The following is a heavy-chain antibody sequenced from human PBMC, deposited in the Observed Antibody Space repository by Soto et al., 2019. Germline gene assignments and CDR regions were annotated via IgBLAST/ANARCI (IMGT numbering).Heavy chain of an antibody. CDR1: GFTPSAYG. CDR3: ARDWGSSGWYNWFDP. Sequence: WGARIVSWAPSGFTPSAYGIHWVRQAPGQGLERVAMTSHDGSQKHYADSVKGRFSMSRDSSKNTLFLQMDSLRPEDTALYYCARDWGSSGWYNWFDPWGQGTLVTVSS. D-gene: IGHD6-19*01. CDR2: TSHDGSQK. V-gene: IGHV3-30*03. J-gene: IGHJ5*02.